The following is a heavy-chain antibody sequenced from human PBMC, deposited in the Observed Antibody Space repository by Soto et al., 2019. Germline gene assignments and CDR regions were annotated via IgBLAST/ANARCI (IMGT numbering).Heavy chain of an antibody. J-gene: IGHJ5*02. CDR1: GGSISSGGYY. CDR2: IYYSGST. CDR3: ARGRGFGSRSRSCSSDP. D-gene: IGHD6-6*01. V-gene: IGHV4-31*03. Sequence: SETLSLTCTVSGGSISSGGYYWSWIRQHPGKGLEWIGYIYYSGSTYYNPSLKSRVTISVDTSKNQFSLKLSSVTAADTAVYYCARGRGFGSRSRSCSSDPWGKGTLVTVSS.